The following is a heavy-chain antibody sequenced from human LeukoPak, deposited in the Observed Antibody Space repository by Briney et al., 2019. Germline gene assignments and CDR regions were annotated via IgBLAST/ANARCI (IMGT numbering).Heavy chain of an antibody. CDR1: GFTFSSFW. D-gene: IGHD5-18*01. CDR2: INQDRSEK. Sequence: GGSLRLSCAASGFTFSSFWMIWVRQGPGKGLEWVANINQDRSEKYYVDSVKGRFTISRDNAKNSLYLQMNSLRAEDAAVYYCARDDRYTSWNWGQGTLVTVSS. CDR3: ARDDRYTSWN. J-gene: IGHJ4*02. V-gene: IGHV3-7*05.